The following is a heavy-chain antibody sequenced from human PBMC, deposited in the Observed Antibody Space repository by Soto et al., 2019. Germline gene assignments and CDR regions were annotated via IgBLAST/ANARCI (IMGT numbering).Heavy chain of an antibody. CDR3: AREIIAARDAFDI. J-gene: IGHJ3*02. CDR2: IYYSGST. Sequence: SETLSLTCTVSGGSISSSSYYWGWIRQPPGKGLEWIGSIYYSGSTYYNPSLKSRVTISVDTSKNQFSLKLSSVTAADTAVYYCAREIIAARDAFDIWGQGTMVTVSS. V-gene: IGHV4-39*01. D-gene: IGHD6-6*01. CDR1: GGSISSSSYY.